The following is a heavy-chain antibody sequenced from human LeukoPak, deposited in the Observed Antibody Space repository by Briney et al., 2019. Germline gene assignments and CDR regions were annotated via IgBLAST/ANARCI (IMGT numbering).Heavy chain of an antibody. J-gene: IGHJ4*02. CDR1: GFTFSNAW. Sequence: GGSLRLSCAASGFTFSNAWMSWVRQAPGKGLKWVGRIESKTDGGTTDYAAPVKGRFTISRDDSKNTLYLQMNCLKTEDTAVYYCTTDTSGDDYWGQGTLVTVSS. CDR3: TTDTSGDDY. CDR2: IESKTDGGTT. V-gene: IGHV3-15*04. D-gene: IGHD7-27*01.